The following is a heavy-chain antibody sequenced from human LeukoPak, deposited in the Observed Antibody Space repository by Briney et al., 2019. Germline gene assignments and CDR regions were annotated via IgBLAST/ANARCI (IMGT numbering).Heavy chain of an antibody. Sequence: GGSLRLSCAASGFTFSSYAMSWVRQAPGKGLEWVSAISGSGGSTYYADSVKGRFTISRDNSKNTLYLQMNSLRAEDTAVYYCAKVPSGWTSIDWYFDLWGRGTLVTVSS. J-gene: IGHJ2*01. V-gene: IGHV3-23*01. D-gene: IGHD6-19*01. CDR3: AKVPSGWTSIDWYFDL. CDR2: ISGSGGST. CDR1: GFTFSSYA.